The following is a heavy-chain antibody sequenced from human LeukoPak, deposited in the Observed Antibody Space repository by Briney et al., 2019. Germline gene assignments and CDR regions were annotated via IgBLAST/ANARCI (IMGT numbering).Heavy chain of an antibody. CDR3: ARANQMATIHSDY. V-gene: IGHV1-2*02. CDR1: GYTFTSYD. Sequence: GASVKVSCKASGYTFTSYDINWVRQAPGQGLEWMGWINPNSGGTNYAQKFQDRVTMTRDTSISTAYMELSRLRSDDTAVYYCARANQMATIHSDYWGQGTLVTVSS. CDR2: INPNSGGT. D-gene: IGHD5-24*01. J-gene: IGHJ4*02.